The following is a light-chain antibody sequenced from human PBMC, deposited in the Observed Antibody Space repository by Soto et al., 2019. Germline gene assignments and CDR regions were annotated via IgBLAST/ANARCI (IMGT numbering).Light chain of an antibody. J-gene: IGKJ1*01. Sequence: DIQMTQSPTTLSASVGDRVTITFRASQSISSLLAWYQQKPGKAPKLLIYDVSSLQSGVPSRFSGSGSGTEFTLTISSLQPDDFATYYCQHYNSYSEAFGQGTKVDIK. CDR3: QHYNSYSEA. CDR1: QSISSL. CDR2: DVS. V-gene: IGKV1-5*01.